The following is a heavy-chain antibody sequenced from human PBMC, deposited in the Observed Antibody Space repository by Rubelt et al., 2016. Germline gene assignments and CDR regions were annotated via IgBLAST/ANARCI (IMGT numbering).Heavy chain of an antibody. V-gene: IGHV4-39*01. CDR3: ARLSSGWYYFDY. CDR1: GGSISSSSYY. CDR2: IYCSGST. D-gene: IGHD6-19*01. Sequence: QLQLQESGPGLVKPSETLSLTCTVSGGSISSSSYYWGWIRQPPGKGLEWIGSIYCSGSTYSNPSLKSRVTISVDTSKNQFSLKLSSVTAADTAVYYCARLSSGWYYFDYWGQGTLVTVSS. J-gene: IGHJ4*02.